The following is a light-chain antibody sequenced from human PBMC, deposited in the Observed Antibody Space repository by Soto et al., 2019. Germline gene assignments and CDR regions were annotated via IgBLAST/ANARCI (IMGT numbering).Light chain of an antibody. CDR2: GNS. J-gene: IGLJ2*01. CDR1: SSNIGAGYD. V-gene: IGLV1-40*01. CDR3: QSYDISLSLV. Sequence: QSVLTQPPSVSGAPGQRVTISCTGSSSNIGAGYDVHWYHQLPGTAPKLLIYGNSNRPSGVPDRFSGSKSGTSASLAITGLQAEDEADYYCQSYDISLSLVLGGGTKLTVL.